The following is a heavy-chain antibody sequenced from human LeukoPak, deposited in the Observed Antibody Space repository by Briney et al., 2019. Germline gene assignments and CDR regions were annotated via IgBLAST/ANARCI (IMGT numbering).Heavy chain of an antibody. CDR1: GGSISSGDYY. Sequence: SETLSLTCTVSGGSISSGDYYWSWIRQPPGKGLEWIGYIYYSGSTNYNPSLKSRVTISVDTFKNQFSLKLSSVTAADTAAYYCARDLGSIAAAGTGWFDPWGQGTLVTVSS. CDR2: IYYSGST. D-gene: IGHD6-13*01. J-gene: IGHJ5*02. CDR3: ARDLGSIAAAGTGWFDP. V-gene: IGHV4-61*08.